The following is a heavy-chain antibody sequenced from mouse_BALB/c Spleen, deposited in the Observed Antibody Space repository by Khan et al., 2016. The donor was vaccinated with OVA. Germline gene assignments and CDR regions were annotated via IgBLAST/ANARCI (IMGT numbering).Heavy chain of an antibody. CDR1: GFTFSTYG. J-gene: IGHJ3*01. CDR2: VSSGGSYT. CDR3: ARLAYYYDSEGFAY. Sequence: EVQLQESGGDLVKPGGSLKLSCAASGFTFSTYGMSWVRQTPDKRLEWVATVSSGGSYTYYPDSVKGRFTISRDNVKNTLYLQMSSLKSEDTAMFYGARLAYYYDSEGFAYWGQGTLVTVSA. D-gene: IGHD1-1*01. V-gene: IGHV5-6*01.